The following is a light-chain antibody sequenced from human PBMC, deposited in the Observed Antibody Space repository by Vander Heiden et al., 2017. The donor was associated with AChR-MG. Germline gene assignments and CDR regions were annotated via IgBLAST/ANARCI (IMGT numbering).Light chain of an antibody. CDR2: GAS. Sequence: EIVMTQSPATLSVSPGERATLSCRASQSVSSNLAWYQQKPGQAPRLLIYGASTRATGIPARFSCSGSGTEFTLTISSLQSEDFAVYYCQQDNNWPGTFGQGTKVETK. CDR1: QSVSSN. V-gene: IGKV3-15*01. J-gene: IGKJ1*01. CDR3: QQDNNWPGT.